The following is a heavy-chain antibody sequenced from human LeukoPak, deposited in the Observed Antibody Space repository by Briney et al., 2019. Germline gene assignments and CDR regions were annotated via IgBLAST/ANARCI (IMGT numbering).Heavy chain of an antibody. Sequence: SETLSLTCSVSGGSISTYYWSWIRQPPGKGLEWNGYNYYSGSGIYSPSLKSRVTISLDTSKNQFSLKLSSVTAADTAVYYCARGLIPFPRHYYYLDVCGKGTTVIVSS. CDR3: ARGLIPFPRHYYYLDV. D-gene: IGHD2-21*02. CDR2: NYYSGSG. V-gene: IGHV4-59*01. J-gene: IGHJ6*03. CDR1: GGSISTYY.